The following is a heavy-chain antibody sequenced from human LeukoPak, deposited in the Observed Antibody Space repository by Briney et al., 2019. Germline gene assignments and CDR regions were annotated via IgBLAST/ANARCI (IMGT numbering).Heavy chain of an antibody. Sequence: GGSLRLSCAASGFTFSSYGMHWVRQAPGKGLEWVAFIRYDGSNKYYADSVKGRFTISRDNSKKTLYLQMNSLRAEDTAVYYCAKDLMESPYYDFWSGYYPLDYWGQGTLVTVSS. CDR3: AKDLMESPYYDFWSGYYPLDY. CDR1: GFTFSSYG. J-gene: IGHJ4*02. CDR2: IRYDGSNK. D-gene: IGHD3-3*01. V-gene: IGHV3-30*02.